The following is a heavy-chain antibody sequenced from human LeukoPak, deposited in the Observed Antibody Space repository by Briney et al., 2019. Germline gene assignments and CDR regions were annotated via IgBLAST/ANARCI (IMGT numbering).Heavy chain of an antibody. V-gene: IGHV4-34*01. CDR1: GGSISSYY. CDR3: ARQRGSYYSDHAENRYYFDY. CDR2: INHSGST. J-gene: IGHJ4*02. Sequence: SETLSLTCTISGGSISSYYWSWIRQPPGKGLEWIGEINHSGSTNYNPSLKSRVTISVDTSKNQFSLKLSSVTAADTAVYYCARQRGSYYSDHAENRYYFDYWGQGTLVTVSS. D-gene: IGHD1-26*01.